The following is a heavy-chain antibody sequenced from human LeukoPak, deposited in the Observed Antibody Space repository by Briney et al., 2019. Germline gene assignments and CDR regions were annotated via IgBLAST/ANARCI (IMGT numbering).Heavy chain of an antibody. CDR2: IIDSGEST. CDR3: AKLGGQELHNYYVAV. Sequence: GGSLRLSCAAPGFTFSSYAMSWVRQAPGKGLEWVSGIIDSGESTYYANFVKGRFTISRDNSNNTLYLQMNSLRAEDTAVYYCAKLGGQELHNYYVAVCGKGTTVAVSS. D-gene: IGHD3-16*01. V-gene: IGHV3-23*01. CDR1: GFTFSSYA. J-gene: IGHJ6*03.